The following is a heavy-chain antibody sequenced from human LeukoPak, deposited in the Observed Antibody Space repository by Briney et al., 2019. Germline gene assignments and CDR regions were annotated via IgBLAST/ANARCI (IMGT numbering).Heavy chain of an antibody. D-gene: IGHD7-27*01. J-gene: IGHJ4*02. Sequence: GRSLRLSCAASGFTFSTYGMHWVRQAPGKGLEWVAVVSYDGSNKYYADSVKGRFTISRDNSKNTLYLQMNSLRAEDTAVYYCANDWGNWGYGYYFDHWGQGTPVTVSS. CDR2: VSYDGSNK. CDR1: GFTFSTYG. V-gene: IGHV3-30*18. CDR3: ANDWGNWGYGYYFDH.